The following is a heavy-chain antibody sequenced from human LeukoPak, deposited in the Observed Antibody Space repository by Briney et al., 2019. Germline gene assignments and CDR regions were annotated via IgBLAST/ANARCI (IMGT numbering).Heavy chain of an antibody. V-gene: IGHV3-23*01. CDR1: GFTFSSYA. D-gene: IGHD1-14*01. CDR2: ISGSGGST. CDR3: ARWTGGATY. J-gene: IGHJ4*02. Sequence: GGSLRLSCAASGFTFSSYAMSWVRQAPGKGLEWVSAISGSGGSTYYADSVKGRFTISRDNAKNSLYLQMNSLRAEDTAVYYCARWTGGATYWGQGTLVTVPS.